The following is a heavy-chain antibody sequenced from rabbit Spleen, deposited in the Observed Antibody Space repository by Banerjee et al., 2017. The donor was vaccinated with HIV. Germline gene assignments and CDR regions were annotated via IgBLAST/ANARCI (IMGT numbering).Heavy chain of an antibody. CDR1: GFDLSSSYF. Sequence: QSLEESGGGLVKPEGSLTLTCKASGFDLSSSYFMCWVRQAPGKGLEWIGYIDPVFGSTHYASWVNGRFTISRHNAQNTLYLQLNSLTAADTATYFCARGGGLWGPGTLVTVS. CDR2: IDPVFGST. CDR3: ARGGGL. V-gene: IGHV1S7*01. J-gene: IGHJ4*01.